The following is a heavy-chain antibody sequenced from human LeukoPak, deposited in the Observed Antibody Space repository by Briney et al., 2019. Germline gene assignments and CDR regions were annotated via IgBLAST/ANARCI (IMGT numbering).Heavy chain of an antibody. CDR2: IYYSGST. CDR1: GGSISSSSYY. V-gene: IGHV4-39*01. D-gene: IGHD6-13*01. Sequence: SETLSLTCTVSGGSISSSSYYWGWIRQPPGKGLGWIGSIYYSGSTYYNPSLKSRVTISVDTSKNQFSLKLSSVTAADTAVYYCARHLRLARGNRMSIAAAEYYFDYWGQGTLVTVSS. J-gene: IGHJ4*02. CDR3: ARHLRLARGNRMSIAAAEYYFDY.